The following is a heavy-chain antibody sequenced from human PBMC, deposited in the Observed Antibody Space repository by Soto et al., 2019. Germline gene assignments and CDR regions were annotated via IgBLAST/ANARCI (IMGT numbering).Heavy chain of an antibody. CDR1: GGTFSSYT. CDR3: ARLSSGYCSGGSCYSYSAFDI. Sequence: ASVKVSCKASGGTFSSYTISWVRQAPGQGLEWMGRIIPILGIANYAQKFQGRVTITADKSTSTAYMELSSLRSEDTAVYYCARLSSGYCSGGSCYSYSAFDIWGQGTMVTVSS. CDR2: IIPILGIA. J-gene: IGHJ3*02. D-gene: IGHD2-15*01. V-gene: IGHV1-69*02.